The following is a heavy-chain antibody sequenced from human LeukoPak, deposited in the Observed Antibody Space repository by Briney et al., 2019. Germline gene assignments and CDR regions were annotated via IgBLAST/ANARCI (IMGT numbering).Heavy chain of an antibody. Sequence: SETLSLTCTVSGGSISSYYWSWIRQPPGXGLEWIGYIYYSGSTNYNPSLKSRVTISVDTSKNQFSLKLSSVTAADTAVYYCARARRDGYIVWGQGTLVTVSS. CDR1: GGSISSYY. CDR2: IYYSGST. V-gene: IGHV4-59*01. D-gene: IGHD5-24*01. CDR3: ARARRDGYIV. J-gene: IGHJ4*02.